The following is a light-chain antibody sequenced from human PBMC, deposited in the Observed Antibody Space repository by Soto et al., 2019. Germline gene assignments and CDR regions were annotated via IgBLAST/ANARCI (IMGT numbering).Light chain of an antibody. Sequence: ITLTQYPSSLSAFLPESFSIXCRASQGIRSELGWYQQKPGKAPNLLIYTASTLQSGVPSRFSGSGSGTDFTLTISSLQPEDFATYYCIQDYNYPLTFGGGTKVDIK. CDR3: IQDYNYPLT. CDR2: TAS. V-gene: IGKV1-6*01. J-gene: IGKJ4*01. CDR1: QGIRSE.